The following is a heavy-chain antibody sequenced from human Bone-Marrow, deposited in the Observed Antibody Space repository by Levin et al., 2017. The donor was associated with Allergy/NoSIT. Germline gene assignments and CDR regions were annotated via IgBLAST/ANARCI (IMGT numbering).Heavy chain of an antibody. D-gene: IGHD2-15*01. Sequence: PGGSLRLSCAGSGFSFSNHGMHWVRQAPGKGLEWVAVISYDGSVEYYADSVTGRFTISRDNPKNTLYLQMNSLTPEDTAVYYCAKETGYCSGGGCPGWKSYFDYWGQGTLVTVSS. CDR2: ISYDGSVE. V-gene: IGHV3-30*18. CDR3: AKETGYCSGGGCPGWKSYFDY. CDR1: GFSFSNHG. J-gene: IGHJ4*02.